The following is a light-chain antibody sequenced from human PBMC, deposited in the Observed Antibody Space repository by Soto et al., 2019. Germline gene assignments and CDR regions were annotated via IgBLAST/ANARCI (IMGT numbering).Light chain of an antibody. CDR3: CAYAGSSSLL. CDR1: RSDVGGYTL. V-gene: IGLV2-23*01. CDR2: EDN. Sequence: QSALAQPASVSGSPGQSITISCTGTRSDVGGYTLVSWFQQYPGQAPKLMIYEDNKRPSGVSDRFSGSKSGNTASLTISGLQAEDEADYYCCAYAGSSSLLFGGGTKVTVL. J-gene: IGLJ2*01.